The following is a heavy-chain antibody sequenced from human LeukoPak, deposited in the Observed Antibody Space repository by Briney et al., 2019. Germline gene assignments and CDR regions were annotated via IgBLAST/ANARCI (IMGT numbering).Heavy chain of an antibody. J-gene: IGHJ6*02. Sequence: PGASLRLSCAASGFTFSSYAMSWVRQAPGKGLEWVAVISYDGNNNYYADSLKGRFTISRDNSKNMLYLQMNSLRADDTAVYYCAKDKVAVAGTSYFYGMDVWGQGTTVTVSS. D-gene: IGHD6-19*01. CDR2: ISYDGNNN. V-gene: IGHV3-30*18. CDR3: AKDKVAVAGTSYFYGMDV. CDR1: GFTFSSYA.